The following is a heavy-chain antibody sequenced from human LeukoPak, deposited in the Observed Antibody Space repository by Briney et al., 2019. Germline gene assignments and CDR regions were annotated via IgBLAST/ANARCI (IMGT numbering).Heavy chain of an antibody. D-gene: IGHD5-12*01. CDR1: GGSISSSSYY. CDR3: ARWLQLTFDY. J-gene: IGHJ4*02. V-gene: IGHV4-39*01. CDR2: IYYSGST. Sequence: SETLSLTCTVSGGSISSSSYYWGWIRQPPGKGLEWIGSIYYSGSTYCNPSLKSRVTISVDTSKNQFSLKLSSVTAADTAVYYCARWLQLTFDYWGQGTLVTVSS.